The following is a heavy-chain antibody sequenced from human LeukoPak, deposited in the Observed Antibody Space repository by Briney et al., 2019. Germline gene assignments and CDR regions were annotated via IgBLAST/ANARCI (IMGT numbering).Heavy chain of an antibody. V-gene: IGHV3-21*01. D-gene: IGHD6-13*01. CDR3: AREIAAAGTLFDY. J-gene: IGHJ4*02. CDR2: ISSSSSYI. CDR1: GFTFSSYS. Sequence: PGGSLRLSCAASGFTFSSYSMNWVRQAPGKGLEWVSSISSSSSYIYYADSVKGRFTISRDNSKNTLYLQMNSLRAEDTAVYYCAREIAAAGTLFDYWGQGTLVTVSS.